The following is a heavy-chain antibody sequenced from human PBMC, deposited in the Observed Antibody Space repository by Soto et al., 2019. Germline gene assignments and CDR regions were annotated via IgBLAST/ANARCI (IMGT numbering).Heavy chain of an antibody. Sequence: SETLSLTCTVSGGSISNYYWSWIRQPPGKGLEWIGYVYYSGSTNYNPSLKSRVTISVDTSKNQFSLKLSSVTAADTAVYYCARDAFSSSNFDYWGQGIPVT. V-gene: IGHV4-59*01. CDR1: GGSISNYY. D-gene: IGHD2-2*01. CDR2: VYYSGST. J-gene: IGHJ4*02. CDR3: ARDAFSSSNFDY.